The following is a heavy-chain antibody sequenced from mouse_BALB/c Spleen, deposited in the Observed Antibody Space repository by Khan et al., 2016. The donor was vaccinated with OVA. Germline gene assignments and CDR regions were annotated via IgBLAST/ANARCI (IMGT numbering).Heavy chain of an antibody. V-gene: IGHV2-6-1*01. J-gene: IGHJ4*01. CDR3: ARQPYYHYNIMDY. D-gene: IGHD2-10*01. Sequence: VELVESGPGLAAPSQSLSITCTISGFSLTTYGVHWVRQPPGKGLEWLVVIWSDGTTNYNSPLKSRLTITKDNSQSQVFLKMNSLQTDDTAIYFCARQPYYHYNIMDYWGQGTSVTVSS. CDR1: GFSLTTYG. CDR2: IWSDGTT.